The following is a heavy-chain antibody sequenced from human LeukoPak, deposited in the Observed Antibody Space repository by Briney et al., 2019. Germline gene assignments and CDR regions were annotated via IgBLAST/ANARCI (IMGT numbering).Heavy chain of an antibody. CDR3: ARGGWSLDI. D-gene: IGHD2-15*01. Sequence: PSETLSLTCTVSGGSISSYYWSWIRQPPGKGLEWIGYIYYSGSTNYNPSLKSRVTISVDTSKNQFSLKLGSVTAADTAVYYWARGGWSLDIWGQGTMVTVSS. CDR1: GGSISSYY. CDR2: IYYSGST. V-gene: IGHV4-59*01. J-gene: IGHJ3*02.